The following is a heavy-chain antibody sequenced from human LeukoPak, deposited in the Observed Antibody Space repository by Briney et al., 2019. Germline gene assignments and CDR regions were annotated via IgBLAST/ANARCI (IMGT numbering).Heavy chain of an antibody. CDR3: ARGRLRLSN. D-gene: IGHD2-15*01. CDR1: GGSFNGYY. Sequence: PSETLSLTCAVYGGSFNGYYWTWIRQPPGKGLEWIGEINHSGGTDYNPSLKSRVTISVDTSKNQFSLKLNSVTAADTAVYYCARGRLRLSNWGQGSLVIVSS. J-gene: IGHJ4*02. CDR2: INHSGGT. V-gene: IGHV4-34*01.